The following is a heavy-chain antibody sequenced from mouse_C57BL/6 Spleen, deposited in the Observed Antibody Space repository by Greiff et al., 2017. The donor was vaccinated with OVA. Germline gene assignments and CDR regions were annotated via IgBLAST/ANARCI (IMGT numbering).Heavy chain of an antibody. V-gene: IGHV2-6*01. Sequence: VKLMESGPGLVAPSQSLSITCTVSGFSLTSYGVDWVRQSPGKGLEWLGVIWGVGSTNYNSALKSRLSISKDNSKSQVFLKMNSLQTDDTAMYYCAREDSSVYAMDYWGQGTSVTVSS. CDR3: AREDSSVYAMDY. CDR1: GFSLTSYG. D-gene: IGHD3-2*02. J-gene: IGHJ4*01. CDR2: IWGVGST.